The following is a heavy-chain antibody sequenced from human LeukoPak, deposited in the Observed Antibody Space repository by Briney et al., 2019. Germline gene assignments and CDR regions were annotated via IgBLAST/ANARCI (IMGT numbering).Heavy chain of an antibody. J-gene: IGHJ6*03. CDR1: GFTFSSYW. CDR3: ARDCSSTSCYYYYYMDV. CDR2: IKQDGSEK. V-gene: IGHV3-7*01. D-gene: IGHD2-2*01. Sequence: GGSLRLFCAASGFTFSSYWMSWVRQAPGKGLEWVANIKQDGSEKYYMDSVKGRFTISRDNAKNSLYLQMNSLRAEDTAVYYCARDCSSTSCYYYYYMDVWGKGTTVTVSS.